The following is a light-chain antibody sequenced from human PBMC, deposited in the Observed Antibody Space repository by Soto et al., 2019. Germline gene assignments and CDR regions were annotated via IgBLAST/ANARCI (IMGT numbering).Light chain of an antibody. V-gene: IGKV3-20*01. Sequence: EIVLTQSPGTLSLSPGERATLSCRASQSISSIYFAWYQQKPGQAPRLPISGATSRATGIPDRFSGSGSGTDFTLTISRLEPEDFAVYYCQQYGSSPPITFGGGTQV. CDR3: QQYGSSPPIT. J-gene: IGKJ4*01. CDR2: GAT. CDR1: QSISSIY.